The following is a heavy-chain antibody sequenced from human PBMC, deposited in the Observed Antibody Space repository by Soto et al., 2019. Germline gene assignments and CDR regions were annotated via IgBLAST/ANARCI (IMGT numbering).Heavy chain of an antibody. J-gene: IGHJ6*01. D-gene: IGHD3-10*01. Sequence: EVQLVESGGDLVQPGRSLRLSCAVSGLSFHAAGMHWVRQAPGKGLEWVSGIIWNTGRVGYADSVKGRFTISRDKTKNSLYLQMNSLRVEDTALYFCTEDITPGGAGVW. V-gene: IGHV3-9*01. CDR1: GLSFHAAG. CDR2: IIWNTGRV. CDR3: TEDITPGGAGV.